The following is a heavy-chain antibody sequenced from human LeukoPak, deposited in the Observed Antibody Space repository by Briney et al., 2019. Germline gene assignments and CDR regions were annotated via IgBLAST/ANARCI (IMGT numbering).Heavy chain of an antibody. Sequence: ASVKVSCKASGGTFSSYAISWVRQAPGQGLEWMGRIIPILGIANYAQKFQGRVTITADESTSTAYMELSSLRSEDTAVYYCARSLPADGPDYWGQGTLVTVSS. D-gene: IGHD2-2*01. J-gene: IGHJ4*02. CDR2: IIPILGIA. V-gene: IGHV1-69*04. CDR1: GGTFSSYA. CDR3: ARSLPADGPDY.